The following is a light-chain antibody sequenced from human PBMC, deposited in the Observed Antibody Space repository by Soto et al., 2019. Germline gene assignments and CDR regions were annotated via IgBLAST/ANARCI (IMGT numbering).Light chain of an antibody. CDR1: QSFNSNY. CDR3: HQYGSSPRT. Sequence: EIWLTQFPGTLSLSPGERATLSCTASQSFNSNYLAWYQQKPGQAPRLLIYGASTRATGIPDRFSGSGSGTDFTLTISRPEPEDFAVYYCHQYGSSPRTFGPGTKVDIK. V-gene: IGKV3-20*01. J-gene: IGKJ1*01. CDR2: GAS.